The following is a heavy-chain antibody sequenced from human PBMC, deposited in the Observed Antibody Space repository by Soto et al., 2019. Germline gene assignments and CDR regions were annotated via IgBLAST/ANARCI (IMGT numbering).Heavy chain of an antibody. V-gene: IGHV3-21*01. CDR2: ISKSDYT. CDR3: AREDSIIIPAVSDF. J-gene: IGHJ4*02. Sequence: GGSLRLSCTVSGFAFNSYGIYWVCQAQGQGLARVSSISKSDYTYYSDSVKGRFTISRDNAKNSVSLQMNTLRVEDTAVYYCAREDSIIIPAVSDFWGQGTLVTVSS. CDR1: GFAFNSYG. D-gene: IGHD2-2*01.